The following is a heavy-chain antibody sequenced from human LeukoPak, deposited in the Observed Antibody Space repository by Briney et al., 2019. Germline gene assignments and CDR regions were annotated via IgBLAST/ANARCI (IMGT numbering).Heavy chain of an antibody. D-gene: IGHD3-10*01. J-gene: IGHJ5*02. V-gene: IGHV4-31*03. CDR3: ATYGSGSYRFDP. CDR2: IHHSGSA. Sequence: SETLSLTCTVSGGSISSGGYYWSWIRQHPGKGLEWIGYIHHSGSAYYNPSLKSRVIISVDTSKNQFSLKLNSVTAADTAVYYCATYGSGSYRFDPWGQGTLVTVSS. CDR1: GGSISSGGYY.